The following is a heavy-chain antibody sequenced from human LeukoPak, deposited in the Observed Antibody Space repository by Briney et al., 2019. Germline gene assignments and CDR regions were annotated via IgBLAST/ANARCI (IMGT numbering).Heavy chain of an antibody. J-gene: IGHJ4*02. Sequence: PGGSLRLSCAASGFTFSSYGMNWVRQAPGKGLEGVAVISYDGTNKFYVDSLRGRFTISRENSKNTLYLQMNSLRAEDTAVYYCAKDGYYGSGTYPDYWGQGTLVTVSS. D-gene: IGHD3-10*01. CDR1: GFTFSSYG. V-gene: IGHV3-30*18. CDR3: AKDGYYGSGTYPDY. CDR2: ISYDGTNK.